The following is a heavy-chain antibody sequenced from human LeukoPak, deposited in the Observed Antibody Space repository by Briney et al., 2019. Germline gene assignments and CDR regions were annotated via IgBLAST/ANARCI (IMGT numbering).Heavy chain of an antibody. CDR2: IYYSGST. CDR1: GGSISSYY. J-gene: IGHJ4*02. CDR3: AAHIVVVPAAMIY. D-gene: IGHD2-2*01. Sequence: SETLSLTCTVSGGSISSYYWSWIRQPPGKGLEWIGYIYYSGSTNYNPSLKSRVTISVDTSKNQFSLKLSSVTAADTAVYYCAAHIVVVPAAMIYWGQGTLVTVSS. V-gene: IGHV4-59*12.